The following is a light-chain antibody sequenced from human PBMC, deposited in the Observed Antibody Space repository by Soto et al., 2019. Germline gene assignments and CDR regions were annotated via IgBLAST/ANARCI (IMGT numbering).Light chain of an antibody. CDR1: QSVSTRY. CDR3: HQFGSSPLAFT. V-gene: IGKV3-20*01. J-gene: IGKJ2*01. Sequence: ESMLTQSPGTLSLSPGERATLSCRASQSVSTRYLAWYQQKPGQAPRLLIYGASIRAAGIPDMFSGSGSGTDFTLTSSRLEAEDFAVYYCHQFGSSPLAFTFGQGTKLEI. CDR2: GAS.